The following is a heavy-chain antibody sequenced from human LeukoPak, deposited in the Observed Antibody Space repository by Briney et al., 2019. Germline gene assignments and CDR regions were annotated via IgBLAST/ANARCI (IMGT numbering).Heavy chain of an antibody. CDR2: IYFSGST. V-gene: IGHV4-59*01. CDR3: ARDGGKGWLWFDY. D-gene: IGHD3-9*01. J-gene: IGHJ4*02. CDR1: GGSISSYY. Sequence: PSETLSLTCTVSGGSISSYYWSWIRQPPGKGLEYIGYIYFSGSTNYNPSLKSRVTISVDTSKNQFSLKLSSATAADTAVYYCARDGGKGWLWFDYWGQGTLVTVSS.